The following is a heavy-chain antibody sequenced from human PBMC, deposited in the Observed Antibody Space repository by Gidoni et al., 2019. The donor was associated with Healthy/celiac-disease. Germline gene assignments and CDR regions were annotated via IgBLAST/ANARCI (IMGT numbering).Heavy chain of an antibody. CDR1: GFTFDDYA. CDR2: ISWNSGSI. V-gene: IGHV3-9*01. CDR3: AKDVSPRRMVPEVIDY. J-gene: IGHJ4*02. D-gene: IGHD2-21*02. Sequence: EVQLVESGGGLVQPGRSLRLSCAASGFTFDDYAMHWVRQAPGKGLEWVSGISWNSGSIGYADSVKGRFTISRDNAKNSLYLQMNSLRAEDTALYYCAKDVSPRRMVPEVIDYWDQGTLVTVSS.